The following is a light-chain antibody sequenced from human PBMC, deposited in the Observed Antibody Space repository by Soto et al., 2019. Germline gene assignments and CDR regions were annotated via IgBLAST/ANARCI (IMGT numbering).Light chain of an antibody. J-gene: IGKJ4*01. Sequence: DIQMTQSPSSLSASIGDRITITCRATQAIGTDLGWYQQKPAKATKRLIYAASNLESGVPSRFSGAGSGTDFALTISSLQPEDFATYYCLQHNTYPLSFGGGTKVEVK. CDR1: QAIGTD. CDR3: LQHNTYPLS. V-gene: IGKV1-17*01. CDR2: AAS.